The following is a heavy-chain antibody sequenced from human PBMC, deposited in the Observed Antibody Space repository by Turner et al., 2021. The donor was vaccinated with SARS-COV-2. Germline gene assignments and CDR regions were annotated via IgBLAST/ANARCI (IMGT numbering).Heavy chain of an antibody. CDR3: AKDGAPFLLYFGEPTFYFDY. CDR2: IAYDGSNK. D-gene: IGHD3-10*01. CDR1: GFTFSRYA. Sequence: QVQLVESGGGVVQPGRSLRLSCAASGFTFSRYAMHWVRQAPGKGLEWVAVIAYDGSNKYYADSVKGRFTISRDNSKNTLYLQMNSLRAEDTAVYYCAKDGAPFLLYFGEPTFYFDYWGQGTLVTVSS. V-gene: IGHV3-30*04. J-gene: IGHJ4*02.